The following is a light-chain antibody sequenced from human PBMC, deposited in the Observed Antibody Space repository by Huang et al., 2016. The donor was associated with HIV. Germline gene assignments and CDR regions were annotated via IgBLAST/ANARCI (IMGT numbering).Light chain of an antibody. V-gene: IGKV1-6*01. J-gene: IGKJ1*01. CDR1: QVIRND. CDR2: TAS. CDR3: LQGYTHPRT. Sequence: AIQMTQSPSSLSASVGDRVTITCRASQVIRNDLAWFQQKPGKAPKLLIYTASKLPNGVPSRFNGSGSDTDFTLTITNLQPEDFATYYCLQGYTHPRTFGQGTKVEVK.